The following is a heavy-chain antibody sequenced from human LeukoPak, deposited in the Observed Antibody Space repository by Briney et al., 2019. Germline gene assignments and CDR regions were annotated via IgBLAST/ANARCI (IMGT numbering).Heavy chain of an antibody. CDR2: ISSTGGTI. V-gene: IGHV3-48*04. J-gene: IGHJ4*02. D-gene: IGHD5-12*01. CDR1: GFTFSSNS. Sequence: GSLRLSCAASGFTFSSNSMNWVRQAPGKGLEWVSYISSTGGTIYYADSMKGRFTISRDNAKNSLYLQMNSLRVEDTAVYYCARDLESGYSGRDWYYFDYWGQGTLVTVSS. CDR3: ARDLESGYSGRDWYYFDY.